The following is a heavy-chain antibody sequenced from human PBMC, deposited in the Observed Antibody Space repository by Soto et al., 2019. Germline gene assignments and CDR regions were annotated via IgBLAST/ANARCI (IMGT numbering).Heavy chain of an antibody. J-gene: IGHJ5*02. CDR1: GGSIISGVQS. CDR2: IYQSGTT. D-gene: IGHD3-10*01. V-gene: IGHV4-30-2*06. Sequence: SETLSLTCTVSGGSIISGVQSCSCIRQSPGNGLEWIGNIYQSGTTHYNPSLQSRVTISVDNSKNQFSLKLTSVTVADTAIYYCARDRKVRGWIDPWGQGTPVTVSS. CDR3: ARDRKVRGWIDP.